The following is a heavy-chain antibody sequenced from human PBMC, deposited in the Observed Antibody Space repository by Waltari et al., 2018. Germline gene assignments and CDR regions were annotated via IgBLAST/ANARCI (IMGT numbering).Heavy chain of an antibody. CDR1: GGSISSGGYY. J-gene: IGHJ4*02. V-gene: IGHV4-31*03. CDR2: IYYSGST. CDR3: ARVVLSARRGGYFDY. Sequence: QVQLQESGPGLVKPSQTLSLTCTVSGGSISSGGYYWSWIRQHPGKGLEWIGYIYYSGSTYYYPSLKSRVTISVYTSKNQFSLKLSSVTAADTAVYYCARVVLSARRGGYFDYWGQGTLVTVSS. D-gene: IGHD3-10*01.